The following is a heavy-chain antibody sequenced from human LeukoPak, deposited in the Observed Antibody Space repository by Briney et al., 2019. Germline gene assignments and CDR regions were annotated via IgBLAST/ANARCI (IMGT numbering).Heavy chain of an antibody. Sequence: SETLSLTCAVYGGSFSDYYWSWIRQPPGKGLEWIGKINHSGSTIYNPSLKSRITISVDTSKNQFSLKLSSVIAADTAVYYCARTTEGYCSSASCFGFSYSYYMDVWGKGTTVTISS. CDR2: INHSGST. D-gene: IGHD2-2*01. J-gene: IGHJ6*03. CDR3: ARTTEGYCSSASCFGFSYSYYMDV. CDR1: GGSFSDYY. V-gene: IGHV4-34*10.